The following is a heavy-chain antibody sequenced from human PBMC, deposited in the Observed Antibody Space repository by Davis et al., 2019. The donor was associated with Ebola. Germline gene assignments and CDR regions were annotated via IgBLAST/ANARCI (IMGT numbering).Heavy chain of an antibody. V-gene: IGHV3-73*01. Sequence: PGGSLRPSCPASASTFTGSATHCVSQASGKGLEWVGRTRSKANSSATAYAASVKGRFTTPRDDSKNTTYLQMNSLKTEDTAVYYCARDLPYYYYGMDVWGQGTTVTVSS. CDR1: ASTFTGSA. CDR2: TRSKANSSAT. CDR3: ARDLPYYYYGMDV. J-gene: IGHJ6*02.